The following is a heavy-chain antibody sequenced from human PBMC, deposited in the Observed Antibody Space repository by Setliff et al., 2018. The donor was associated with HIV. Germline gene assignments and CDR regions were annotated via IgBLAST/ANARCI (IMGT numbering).Heavy chain of an antibody. Sequence: PGGSLRLSCAASGFTFSSYTMNWVRQAPGKGLEWVSSISSSSYYIYYADSVKGRFTISRDNAKNSLFLQMNSLRAEDTAVYYCASAGVYYDSSGWVDYWGQGTLVTVSS. D-gene: IGHD3-22*01. CDR1: GFTFSSYT. V-gene: IGHV3-21*01. CDR3: ASAGVYYDSSGWVDY. J-gene: IGHJ4*02. CDR2: ISSSSYYI.